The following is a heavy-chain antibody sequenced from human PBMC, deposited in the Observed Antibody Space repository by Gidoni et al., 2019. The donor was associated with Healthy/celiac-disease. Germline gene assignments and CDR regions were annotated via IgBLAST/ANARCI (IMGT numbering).Heavy chain of an antibody. CDR1: GFTFSSYA. CDR3: VKAYNPGEQWLGYFDY. CDR2: ISSNGGST. J-gene: IGHJ4*02. D-gene: IGHD6-19*01. V-gene: IGHV3-64D*06. Sequence: EVQLVESGGGLVQPGGSLRLSCSASGFTFSSYAMHWVRQAPGKGLEYVSAISSNGGSTYYADSVKGRFTISRDNSKNTLYLQMSSLRAEDTAVYYCVKAYNPGEQWLGYFDYWGQGTLVTVSS.